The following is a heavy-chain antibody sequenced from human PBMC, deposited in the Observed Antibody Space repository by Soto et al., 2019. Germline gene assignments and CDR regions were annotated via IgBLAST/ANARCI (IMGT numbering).Heavy chain of an antibody. CDR2: ISGSDGKT. D-gene: IGHD3-3*01. V-gene: IGHV3-23*01. CDR1: GFSFGSYA. J-gene: IGHJ4*02. CDR3: ARWSYLDY. Sequence: GGSLRLSCAASGFSFGSYALSWVRQAPGKGLEWVSTISGSDGKTFYADSVKGRFSISRETSQSTLYLQMNSLRADDTAMYYCARWSYLDYWGQGTRVTVSS.